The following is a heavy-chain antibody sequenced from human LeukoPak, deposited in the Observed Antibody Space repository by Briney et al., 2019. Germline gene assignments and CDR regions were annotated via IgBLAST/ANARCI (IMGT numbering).Heavy chain of an antibody. CDR3: AVSLMDYSNYYFDY. CDR2: ISSSSSTI. CDR1: GFTFSSYS. Sequence: GGSLRLSCAASGFTFSSYSMNWVRQAPGKGLEWVSYISSSSSTIYYADSVKGQLTISRDNAKNSLYLQMNSLRAEDTAVYYCAVSLMDYSNYYFDYWGQGTLVTVSS. J-gene: IGHJ4*02. V-gene: IGHV3-48*01. D-gene: IGHD4-11*01.